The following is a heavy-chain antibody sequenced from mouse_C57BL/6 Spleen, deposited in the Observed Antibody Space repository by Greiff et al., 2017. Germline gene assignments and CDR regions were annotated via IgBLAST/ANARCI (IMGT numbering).Heavy chain of an antibody. Sequence: EVHLVESGEGLVKPGGSLKLSCAASGFTFSSYAMSWVRQTPEKRLEWVAYISSGGDYIYYADTVKGRFTISRDNARNTLYLQMSSLKSEDTAMYYCTSLDSSSAWFAYWGQGTLVTVSA. J-gene: IGHJ3*01. CDR1: GFTFSSYA. CDR2: ISSGGDYI. D-gene: IGHD3-2*01. CDR3: TSLDSSSAWFAY. V-gene: IGHV5-9-1*02.